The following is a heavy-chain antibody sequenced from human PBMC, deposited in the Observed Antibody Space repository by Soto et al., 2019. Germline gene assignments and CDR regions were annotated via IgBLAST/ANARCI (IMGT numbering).Heavy chain of an antibody. Sequence: SETLSLTCTVSGGSISSSSYYWGWIRQPPGKGLEWIGSIYYSGSTYYNPSLKSRVTISVDTSKNQFSLKLSSVTAADTAVYYCARRHELYYYDSSGYYGTGVAFDIWGQGTMVTVSS. CDR2: IYYSGST. J-gene: IGHJ3*02. V-gene: IGHV4-39*01. CDR1: GGSISSSSYY. CDR3: ARRHELYYYDSSGYYGTGVAFDI. D-gene: IGHD3-22*01.